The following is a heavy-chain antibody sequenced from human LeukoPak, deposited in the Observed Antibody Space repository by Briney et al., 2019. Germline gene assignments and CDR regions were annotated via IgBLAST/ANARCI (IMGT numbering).Heavy chain of an antibody. D-gene: IGHD3-3*01. J-gene: IGHJ3*02. CDR1: GFTFGDYA. Sequence: GGSLRLSCTASGFTFGDYAMSWVRQAPVKGLEWVGFIRSKAYGGTTEYAASVKGRFTISRDDSKSIAYLQMNSLKTEDTAVYYCTREDYDFWSGHDAFDIWGQGTMVTVSS. CDR3: TREDYDFWSGHDAFDI. CDR2: IRSKAYGGTT. V-gene: IGHV3-49*04.